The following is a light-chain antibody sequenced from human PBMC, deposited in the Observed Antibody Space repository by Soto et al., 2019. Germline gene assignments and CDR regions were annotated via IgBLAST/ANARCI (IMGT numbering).Light chain of an antibody. Sequence: SALTQHPSASGSPGQSVTISCTGTSSDVGAYDYVCWYQQHPGKAPKLMIYEVNKRPSGVPDRFSGSKSGNTASLTVSGLQAGDEADYYCSSFAAKDNVVFGGGTKLTVL. CDR1: SSDVGAYDY. V-gene: IGLV2-8*01. CDR3: SSFAAKDNVV. CDR2: EVN. J-gene: IGLJ3*02.